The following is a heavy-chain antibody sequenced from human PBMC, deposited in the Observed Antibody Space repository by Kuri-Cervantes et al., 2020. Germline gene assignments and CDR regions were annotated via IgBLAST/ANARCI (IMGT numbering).Heavy chain of an antibody. Sequence: SETLSLTCAVSGYSISSDYYWGWIRQPPGKGLEWIGTIYHSGSTYYNPSLKSRVTISVDTSKNQFSLKLSSVTAADTAVYYCAREGLGSSGYFHYYYYYMDVWGKGTTVTVSS. V-gene: IGHV4-38-2*02. CDR1: GYSISSDYY. J-gene: IGHJ6*03. D-gene: IGHD3-22*01. CDR3: AREGLGSSGYFHYYYYYMDV. CDR2: IYHSGST.